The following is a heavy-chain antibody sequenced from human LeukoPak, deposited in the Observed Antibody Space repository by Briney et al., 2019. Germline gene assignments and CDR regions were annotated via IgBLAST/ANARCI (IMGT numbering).Heavy chain of an antibody. V-gene: IGHV4-4*02. CDR3: ARDLAVAGTNYFDF. J-gene: IGHJ4*02. D-gene: IGHD6-19*01. CDR2: VFHSGST. CDR1: GDSISTNEW. Sequence: PSGTLSLTCSVSGDSISTNEWWSWVRQPPGKGLEWIGEVFHSGSTNYNPFLKSRVTISIDKSKNQFSLEVTSVTAADTAIYYCARDLAVAGTNYFDFWGQGVLVTVSS.